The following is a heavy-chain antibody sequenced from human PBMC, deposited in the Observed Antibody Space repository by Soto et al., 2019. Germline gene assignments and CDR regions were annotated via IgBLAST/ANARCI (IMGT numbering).Heavy chain of an antibody. CDR1: GFTVSTKY. J-gene: IGHJ4*02. CDR2: IYSGGST. CDR3: ARDPWAADY. D-gene: IGHD3-16*01. V-gene: IGHV3-66*01. Sequence: ESGGGLVQPGGSLRLSCAASGFTVSTKYMSWVRQAPGKGLEWVSVIYSGGSTFYADSVRGRFTISRDNSKNTVNLQMNSLRAEDTAVYYCARDPWAADYWGQGTLVTVFS.